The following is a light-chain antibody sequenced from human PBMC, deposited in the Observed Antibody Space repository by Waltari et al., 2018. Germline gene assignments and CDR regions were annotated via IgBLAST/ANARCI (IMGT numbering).Light chain of an antibody. J-gene: IGLJ3*02. CDR1: SSDIGHDTS. Sequence: QSALTQPPSVSGSPGQSITISCTGTSSDIGHDTSASWYQQLPGNVPNLIIYDVSTRPLGGAYRFSGSKSGNSASLTISGLQPDDEAGYYCSSFTTRRTWVFGGGTKLTVL. CDR3: SSFTTRRTWV. CDR2: DVS. V-gene: IGLV2-14*01.